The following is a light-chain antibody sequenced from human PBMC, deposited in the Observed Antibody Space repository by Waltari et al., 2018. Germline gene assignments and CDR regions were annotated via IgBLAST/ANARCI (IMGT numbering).Light chain of an antibody. CDR2: LSAAGGR. CDR3: QTWGTAIHV. V-gene: IGLV4-69*02. Sequence: QLVLTQSPSASASLGASVKLTCTLTSDHNNYVIAWHQHQPERGPRFLMKLSAAGGRIKGDGIPARFSGYSSGAERYLTISSLQSEDEGEYFCQTWGTAIHVFGGGTKLTVL. J-gene: IGLJ2*01. CDR1: SDHNNYV.